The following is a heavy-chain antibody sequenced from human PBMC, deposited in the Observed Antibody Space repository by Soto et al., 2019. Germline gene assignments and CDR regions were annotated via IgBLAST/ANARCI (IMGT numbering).Heavy chain of an antibody. D-gene: IGHD2-21*02. CDR1: GTFSSYA. V-gene: IGHV1-69*06. CDR3: ARGPAYCGGDCYSNYFDY. J-gene: IGHJ4*02. Sequence: GTFSSYAISWVRQAPGQGLEWMGGIIPIFGTANYAQKFQGRVTITADKSTSTAYMELSSLRSEDTAVYYCARGPAYCGGDCYSNYFDYWGQGTLVTVSS. CDR2: IIPIFGTA.